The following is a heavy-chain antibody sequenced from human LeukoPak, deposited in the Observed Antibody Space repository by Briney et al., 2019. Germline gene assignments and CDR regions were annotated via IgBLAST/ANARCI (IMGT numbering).Heavy chain of an antibody. CDR1: GYTLTELS. V-gene: IGHV1-24*01. J-gene: IGHJ4*02. Sequence: ASAKVSCKVFGYTLTELSMHWVRQAPGKGLEWMGGFDPEDGETIYAQKFQGRVTMTEDTSTNTAYMELSSLRSEDTAVYYCASTTTYYGGNSGGLFDYWGQGTLVTVSS. D-gene: IGHD4-23*01. CDR3: ASTTTYYGGNSGGLFDY. CDR2: FDPEDGET.